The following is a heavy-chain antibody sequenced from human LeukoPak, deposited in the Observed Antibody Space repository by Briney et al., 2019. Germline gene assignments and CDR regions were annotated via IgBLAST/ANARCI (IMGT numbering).Heavy chain of an antibody. CDR3: AKDSWGGGNCMDV. CDR2: ISSSGTST. D-gene: IGHD2-15*01. CDR1: GFNFSNFA. V-gene: IGHV3-23*01. J-gene: IGHJ6*03. Sequence: GGSLRLSCVASGFNFSNFAMTWVRQTPGKGLEWVSEISSSGTSTYYAASVKGRFTISRDNSKTTLYLQLSSLTDDDTAVYFCAKDSWGGGNCMDVWGKGTTVTVSS.